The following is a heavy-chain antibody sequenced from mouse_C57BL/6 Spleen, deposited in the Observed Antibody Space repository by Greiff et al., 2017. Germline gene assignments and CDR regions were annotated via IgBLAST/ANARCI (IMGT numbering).Heavy chain of an antibody. Sequence: EVQVVESGVGLVKPGGSLKLSCAASGFTFSSYTMSWVRQTPEKRLEWVATISGGGGNTYYPDSVKGRFTISSDNAKNTLYLQMSSLRSEDTALYYCARTPSFDYWGQGTTLTVSS. V-gene: IGHV5-9*01. CDR3: ARTPSFDY. J-gene: IGHJ2*01. CDR1: GFTFSSYT. CDR2: ISGGGGNT.